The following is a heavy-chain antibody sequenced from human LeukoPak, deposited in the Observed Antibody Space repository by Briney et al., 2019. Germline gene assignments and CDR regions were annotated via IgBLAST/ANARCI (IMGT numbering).Heavy chain of an antibody. J-gene: IGHJ4*02. V-gene: IGHV3-66*02. CDR2: IYSGGST. Sequence: GGSLRLSCAASGFTVSSNYMSGVRQAPGKGLEWVSVIYSGGSTYYADSVKGRFTISRDNSKNTLYLQMNSLRAEDTAVYYCAREVEKGILDYWGQGTLVTVSS. CDR1: GFTVSSNY. CDR3: AREVEKGILDY. D-gene: IGHD3-9*01.